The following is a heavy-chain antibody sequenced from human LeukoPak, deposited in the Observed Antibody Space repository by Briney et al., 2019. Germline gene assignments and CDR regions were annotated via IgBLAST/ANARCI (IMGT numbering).Heavy chain of an antibody. CDR1: GGSINNYY. J-gene: IGHJ6*03. CDR3: AGLLGPPYYSSYYMDV. V-gene: IGHV4-4*07. D-gene: IGHD2/OR15-2a*01. Sequence: SETLSLTCNVSGGSINNYYWTWVRQPAGKGLEWLGRIYSTGSPNYNPSLKSRLTMSVDTSRNQFSTKLKYVTAADTAVYYCAGLLGPPYYSSYYMDVWGSGTTVTVSS. CDR2: IYSTGSP.